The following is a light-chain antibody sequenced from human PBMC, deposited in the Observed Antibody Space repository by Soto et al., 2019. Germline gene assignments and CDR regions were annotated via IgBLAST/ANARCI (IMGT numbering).Light chain of an antibody. Sequence: QSALTQPGSVCGSPGQSITISCTGTSSDVGGYNYVSWYQQHPGRAPKLLIYEVSNRPSGVSNRFSGSKSGNTASLTISGLQAEDEADYYCSSYITSTTYVFGTGTKVTVL. CDR3: SSYITSTTYV. CDR2: EVS. J-gene: IGLJ1*01. CDR1: SSDVGGYNY. V-gene: IGLV2-14*01.